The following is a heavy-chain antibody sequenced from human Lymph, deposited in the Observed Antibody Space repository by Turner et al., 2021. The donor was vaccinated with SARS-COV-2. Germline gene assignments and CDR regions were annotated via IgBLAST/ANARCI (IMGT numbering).Heavy chain of an antibody. J-gene: IGHJ6*02. V-gene: IGHV3-53*04. CDR3: ARDLDTAGGMDV. CDR2: IYSGGTT. D-gene: IGHD5-18*01. CDR1: GLTGSSNY. Sequence: EVQLVESGGGLVQPGGSLRLSCAASGLTGSSNYLGWVRQAPGKGLEWVSVIYSGGTTYYADSVKGRFTISRHNSKNTLYLQMNSLRAEDTAVYYCARDLDTAGGMDVWGQGTTVTVSS.